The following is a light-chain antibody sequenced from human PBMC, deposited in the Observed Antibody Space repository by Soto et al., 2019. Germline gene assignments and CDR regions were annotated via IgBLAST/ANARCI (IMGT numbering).Light chain of an antibody. CDR1: QSVSGN. CDR2: GAS. V-gene: IGKV3-15*01. CDR3: QQYNNWALT. Sequence: EIVMTQSPATLSVSPGARATLSCRASQSVSGNLAWYQQKPGQAPRLLIYGASTRATGIPARFSGSGSGTEFTLTISSLQSEDFAVYYCQQYNNWALTFGGGTKVEIK. J-gene: IGKJ4*01.